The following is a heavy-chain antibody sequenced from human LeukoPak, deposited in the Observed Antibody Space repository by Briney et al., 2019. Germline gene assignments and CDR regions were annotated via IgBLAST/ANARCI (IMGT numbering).Heavy chain of an antibody. Sequence: GGSLRLSCAASGFTVSSNYMSWVRQAPGKGLEWVSSISSSSSYIYYADSVKGRFTISRDNAKNSLYLQMNSLRAEDTAVYSCARAGSSSWYYFDYWGQGTLVTVSS. V-gene: IGHV3-21*01. CDR1: GFTVSSNY. CDR3: ARAGSSSWYYFDY. J-gene: IGHJ4*02. CDR2: ISSSSSYI. D-gene: IGHD6-13*01.